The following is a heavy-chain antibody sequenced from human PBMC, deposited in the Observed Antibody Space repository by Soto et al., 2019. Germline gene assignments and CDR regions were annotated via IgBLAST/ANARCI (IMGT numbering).Heavy chain of an antibody. J-gene: IGHJ5*02. V-gene: IGHV3-23*01. CDR2: ISGSGGST. CDR1: GFTFSSYS. Sequence: PGGSLRLSCAASGFTFSSYSMNWVRQAPGKGLEWVSVISGSGGSTYYADSVKGRFTISRDNSKNTLYLQMNSLRAEDTAVYYCAKDLRSITIFGVVTSGLDPWGQGTLVTVSS. CDR3: AKDLRSITIFGVVTSGLDP. D-gene: IGHD3-3*01.